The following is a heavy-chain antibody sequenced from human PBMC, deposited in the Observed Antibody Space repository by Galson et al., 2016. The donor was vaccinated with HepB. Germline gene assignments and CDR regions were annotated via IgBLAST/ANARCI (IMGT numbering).Heavy chain of an antibody. CDR1: GFTFSSYA. CDR2: ISASGGRT. D-gene: IGHD4-23*01. CDR3: AREGAGGFDL. V-gene: IGHV3-23*01. Sequence: SLRLSCAASGFTFSSYAMTWVRQAPGKGLEWVSGISASGGRTYYADSVKGRFTISTDNSRNTLYLQMNSLRAEDTGVYYCAREGAGGFDLWGQGTTVTVSS. J-gene: IGHJ3*01.